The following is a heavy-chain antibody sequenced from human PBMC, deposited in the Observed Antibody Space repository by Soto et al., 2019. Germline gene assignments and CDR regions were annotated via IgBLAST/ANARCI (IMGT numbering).Heavy chain of an antibody. V-gene: IGHV3-21*01. CDR2: ISSSSSYI. CDR3: ARPPNYYDSSGYYGY. Sequence: APGKGLEWVSSISSSSSYIYYADSVKGRFTISRDNAKNSLYLQMNSLRAEDTAVYYCARPPNYYDSSGYYGYWGQGTLVNVSS. D-gene: IGHD3-22*01. J-gene: IGHJ4*02.